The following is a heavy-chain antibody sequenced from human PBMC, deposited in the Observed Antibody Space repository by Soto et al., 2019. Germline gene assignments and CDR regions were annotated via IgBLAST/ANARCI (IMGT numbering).Heavy chain of an antibody. CDR3: ASTSLFGGYY. CDR1: GGSISSSSYY. CDR2: IYYSGST. V-gene: IGHV4-39*01. J-gene: IGHJ4*02. D-gene: IGHD3-10*02. Sequence: PSETLSLTCTVSGGSISSSSYYWGWIRQPPGKGLEWIGSIYYSGSTYYNPSLKSRVTISVDTSKNQFSLKLSSVTAADTAVYYCASTSLFGGYYWGQGTLVTVSS.